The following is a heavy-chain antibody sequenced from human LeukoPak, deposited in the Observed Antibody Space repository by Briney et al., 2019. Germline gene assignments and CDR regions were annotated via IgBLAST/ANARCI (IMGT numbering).Heavy chain of an antibody. CDR1: GGSFSGYY. CDR2: INHSGST. Sequence: SEILSLTCAVYGGSFSGYYWSWIRQPPGKGLEWIGEINHSGSTNYNPSLKSRVTISVDTSKNQFSLKLSSVTAADTAVYYCARGHSYYDYVWGSYPFDYWGQGTLVTVSS. J-gene: IGHJ4*02. D-gene: IGHD3-16*02. V-gene: IGHV4-34*01. CDR3: ARGHSYYDYVWGSYPFDY.